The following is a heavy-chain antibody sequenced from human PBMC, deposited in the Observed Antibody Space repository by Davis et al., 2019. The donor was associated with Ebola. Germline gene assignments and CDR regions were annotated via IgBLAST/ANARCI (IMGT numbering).Heavy chain of an antibody. CDR3: ARAIAGGYSSSWYGSDY. CDR1: GFTVSSNY. V-gene: IGHV3-66*01. CDR2: IYSDGST. D-gene: IGHD6-13*01. Sequence: GESLKISCAASGFTVSSNYMSWVRQAPGKGLEWVSLIYSDGSTYYADSVKGRFTISRHNSKNTLYLQMNSLRAEDTAVYYCARAIAGGYSSSWYGSDYWGQGTLVTVSS. J-gene: IGHJ4*02.